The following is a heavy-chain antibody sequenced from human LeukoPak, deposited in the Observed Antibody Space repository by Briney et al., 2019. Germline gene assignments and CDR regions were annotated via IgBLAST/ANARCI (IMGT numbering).Heavy chain of an antibody. CDR3: ARFCGGGSCRFDP. V-gene: IGHV1-18*01. D-gene: IGHD2-15*01. CDR1: GYTFTSYG. J-gene: IGHJ5*02. CDR2: ISAYNGNT. Sequence: ASVKASFKASGYTFTSYGISWVRQAPGQGLEWMGWISAYNGNTNYAQKFQGRVTMTTDTSTTTAYMELRSLRSDATAVYYRARFCGGGSCRFDPWGQGTLVTVSS.